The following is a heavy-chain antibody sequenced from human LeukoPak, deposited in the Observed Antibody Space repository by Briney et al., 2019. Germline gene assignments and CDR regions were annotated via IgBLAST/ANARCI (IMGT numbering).Heavy chain of an antibody. V-gene: IGHV4-4*02. D-gene: IGHD3-3*01. CDR2: IYHSGST. J-gene: IGHJ4*02. Sequence: SETLSLTCAVSGGSISSNYWWSWVRQPPGKGLEWIGEIYHSGSTNYNPSLKSRATISVDKSKNQFSLKLNSVTAADTAVYYCAGRTSDFSSDYWGQGTLVAVSS. CDR3: AGRTSDFSSDY. CDR1: GGSISSNYW.